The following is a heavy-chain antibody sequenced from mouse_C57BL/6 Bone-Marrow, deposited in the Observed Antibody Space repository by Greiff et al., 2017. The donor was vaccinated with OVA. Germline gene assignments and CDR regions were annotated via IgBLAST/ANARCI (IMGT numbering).Heavy chain of an antibody. J-gene: IGHJ2*01. Sequence: VHVKQSVAELVRPGASVKLSCTASGFNIKNTYMHWVKQRPEQGLEWIGRIDPANGNTKYAPKFQGKATITADQSSNTAYLQLSSLTSEDTAIYYCAPIYYYGSSWFDYWGQGTTLTVSS. CDR2: IDPANGNT. D-gene: IGHD1-1*01. V-gene: IGHV14-3*01. CDR1: GFNIKNTY. CDR3: APIYYYGSSWFDY.